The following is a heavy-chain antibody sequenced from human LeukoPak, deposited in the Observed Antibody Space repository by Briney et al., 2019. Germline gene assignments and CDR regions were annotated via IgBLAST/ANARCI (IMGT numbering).Heavy chain of an antibody. CDR3: ATYNSRNAREFQS. J-gene: IGHJ1*01. Sequence: GGSLRLSCAASGFTFSSYGMHWVRQAPGKGLEWVTFIRYDGSNEYYADSVKGRFTISRDNSKNTLYLQMNSLRAEDTAVYYCATYNSRNAREFQSWGQGTLVSVSS. D-gene: IGHD3-22*01. V-gene: IGHV3-30*02. CDR2: IRYDGSNE. CDR1: GFTFSSYG.